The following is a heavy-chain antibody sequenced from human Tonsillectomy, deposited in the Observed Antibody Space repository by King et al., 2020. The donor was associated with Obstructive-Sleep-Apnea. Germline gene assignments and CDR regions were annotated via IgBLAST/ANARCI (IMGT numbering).Heavy chain of an antibody. V-gene: IGHV3-30-3*01. CDR3: ARAQRAGDIVVVPFDY. CDR2: ISYDGSNT. CDR1: GFTFSSYA. J-gene: IGHJ4*02. Sequence: VQLVESGGGVVQPGRSLRLSCAASGFTFSSYAMHWVRQAPGKGLEWVAVISYDGSNTYYADSVKGRFTISRDNSKNTLYLQMNSLRAEDTAVYYCARAQRAGDIVVVPFDYWGQGTLVTVSS. D-gene: IGHD2-15*01.